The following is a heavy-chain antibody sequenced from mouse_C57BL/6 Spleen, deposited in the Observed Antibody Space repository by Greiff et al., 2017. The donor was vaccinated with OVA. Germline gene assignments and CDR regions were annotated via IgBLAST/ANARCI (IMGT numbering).Heavy chain of an antibody. CDR1: GYTFTEYT. D-gene: IGHD1-1*01. CDR2: FYPGSGSI. J-gene: IGHJ1*03. Sequence: VKLQQSGAELVKPGASVKLSCKASGYTFTEYTIHWVKQRPGQGLEWIGWFYPGSGSIKYNEKFKDKATLTADKSSSTVYMELSRLTSEDSAVYFCARHEGPYYYASSYWYFDVWGTGTTVTVSS. CDR3: ARHEGPYYYASSYWYFDV. V-gene: IGHV1-62-2*01.